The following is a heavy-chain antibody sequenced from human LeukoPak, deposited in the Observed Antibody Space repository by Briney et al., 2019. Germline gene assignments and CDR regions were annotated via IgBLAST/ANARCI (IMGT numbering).Heavy chain of an antibody. CDR2: IYNSGFT. J-gene: IGHJ4*02. D-gene: IGHD2-21*02. CDR1: GGSISSYY. V-gene: IGHV4-59*08. CDR3: ARHDCGGDCHYYFDY. Sequence: SETLSLTCTVSGGSISSYYWSWIRQTPGKGLEWIGYIYNSGFTNYNPSLKSRVTISVDTSKNQFSLKLSSVTAADTAVYYCARHDCGGDCHYYFDYWGQGTLVTVSS.